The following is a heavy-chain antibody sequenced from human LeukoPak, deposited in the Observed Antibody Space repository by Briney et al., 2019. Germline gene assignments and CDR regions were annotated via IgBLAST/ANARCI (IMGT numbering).Heavy chain of an antibody. CDR2: INSDGSST. J-gene: IGHJ4*02. CDR1: GFTFRSYW. D-gene: IGHD6-13*01. CDR3: ARGGGIIAAAVVD. Sequence: QPGGSLRLSCAASGFTFRSYWMHWARQAPGKGLVWVSRINSDGSSTNYADSVKGRFSISRDNAKNTLFLQTNSLRAEDTAVYYCARGGGIIAAAVVDWGQGTLVTVSS. V-gene: IGHV3-74*01.